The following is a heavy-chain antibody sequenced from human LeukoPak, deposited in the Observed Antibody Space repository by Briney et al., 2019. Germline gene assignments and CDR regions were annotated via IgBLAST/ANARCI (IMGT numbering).Heavy chain of an antibody. CDR3: AINGGGDSGYGNFDY. Sequence: GGSLRLSCAVSGFTFDDYAMHWVRQVPGKGLEWISGINWNSDSIGYADSVKGRFTTSRDNAKDSLYLQMNSLRAEDTAFYYCAINGGGDSGYGNFDYWGQGTLVTVSS. V-gene: IGHV3-9*01. CDR1: GFTFDDYA. CDR2: INWNSDSI. D-gene: IGHD5-12*01. J-gene: IGHJ4*02.